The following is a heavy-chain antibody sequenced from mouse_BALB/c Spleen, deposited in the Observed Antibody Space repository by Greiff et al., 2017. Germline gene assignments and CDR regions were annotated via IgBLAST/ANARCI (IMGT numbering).Heavy chain of an antibody. D-gene: IGHD1-1*01. CDR1: GFSLTGYG. CDR2: IWGDGST. Sequence: VQLQESGPGLVAPSQSLSITCTVSGFSLTGYGVNWVRQPPGKGLEWLGMIWGDGSTDYNSALKSRLSISKDNSKSQVFLKMNSLQTDDTARYYCARDHGIPPYAMDYWGQGTSVTVSS. V-gene: IGHV2-6-7*01. CDR3: ARDHGIPPYAMDY. J-gene: IGHJ4*01.